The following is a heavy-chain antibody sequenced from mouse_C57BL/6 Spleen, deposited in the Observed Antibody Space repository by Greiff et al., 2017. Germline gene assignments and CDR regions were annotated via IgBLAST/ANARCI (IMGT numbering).Heavy chain of an antibody. D-gene: IGHD3-3*01. CDR3: ARDREGYFDY. J-gene: IGHJ2*01. CDR2: INPNNGGT. V-gene: IGHV1-22*01. CDR1: GYTFTDYN. Sequence: VHVKQSGPELVKPGASVKMSCKASGYTFTDYNMHWVKQSHGKSLEWIGYINPNNGGTSYNQKFKGKATLTVNKSSSTAYMELRSLTSEDSAVYYCARDREGYFDYWGQGTTLTVSS.